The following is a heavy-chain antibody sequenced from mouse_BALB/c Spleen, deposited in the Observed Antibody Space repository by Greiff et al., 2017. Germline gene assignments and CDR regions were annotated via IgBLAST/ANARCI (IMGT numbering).Heavy chain of an antibody. CDR3: ASYGNYPAWFAY. J-gene: IGHJ3*01. CDR1: GFSFTGYG. V-gene: IGHV2-6-7*01. CDR2: IWGDGST. D-gene: IGHD2-1*01. Sequence: VQRVESGPGLVAPSQSLSITCTVSGFSFTGYGVNWVRQPPGKGLEWLGMIWGDGSTDYNSALKSRLSISKDNSKSQVFLKMNSLQTDDTARYYCASYGNYPAWFAYWGQGTLVTVSA.